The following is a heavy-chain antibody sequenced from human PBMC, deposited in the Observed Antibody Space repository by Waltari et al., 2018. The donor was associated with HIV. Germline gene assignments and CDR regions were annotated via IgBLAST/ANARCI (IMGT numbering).Heavy chain of an antibody. V-gene: IGHV1-18*01. J-gene: IGHJ6*02. CDR3: ARGIVVVAATYYYYGMDV. D-gene: IGHD2-15*01. CDR2: ISAFNGNT. Sequence: QVQLVQSGAEVKKPGASVKVTCRASGYTFTTYGISWVRQAPGQGIEWMGWISAFNGNTNYAQKFPGRVTMTTDTSTTTDYMELRSLRSDDKAVYYFARGIVVVAATYYYYGMDVWGQGTTVTVSS. CDR1: GYTFTTYG.